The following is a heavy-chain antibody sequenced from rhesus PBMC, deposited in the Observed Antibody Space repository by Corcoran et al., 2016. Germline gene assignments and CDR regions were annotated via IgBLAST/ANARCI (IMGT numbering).Heavy chain of an antibody. CDR2: IYGSGGSK. J-gene: IGHJ4*01. V-gene: IGHV4S14*01. D-gene: IGHD6-13*01. Sequence: QVQLQESGPGLVKPSETLSLTCAVSGGSISGYYYWSWIRQPPGKSLEWIVSIYGSGGSKSLNPSLKSRVTLSVDTSKNQFSLKLSSVTAADTAVYYCACLSSWSPDYWGQGVLVTVSS. CDR3: ACLSSWSPDY. CDR1: GGSISGYYY.